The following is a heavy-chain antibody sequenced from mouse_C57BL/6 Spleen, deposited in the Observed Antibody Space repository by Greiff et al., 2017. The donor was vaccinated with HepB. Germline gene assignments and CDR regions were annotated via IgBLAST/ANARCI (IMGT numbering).Heavy chain of an antibody. CDR2: INPNNGGT. CDR3: ERMDCGSGFFYAMDY. D-gene: IGHD1-1*01. CDR1: GYTFTDYY. Sequence: VQLKESGPELVKPGASVKISCKASGYTFTDYYMNWVKQSHGKSLEWIGGINPNNGGTSYNQKFKGKATLTVDKSSSTAYMELRSLTSEDSAVYYCERMDCGSGFFYAMDYWGQGTSVTVSS. V-gene: IGHV1-26*01. J-gene: IGHJ4*01.